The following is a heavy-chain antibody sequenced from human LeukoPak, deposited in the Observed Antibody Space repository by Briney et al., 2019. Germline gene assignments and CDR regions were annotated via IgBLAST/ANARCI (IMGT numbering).Heavy chain of an antibody. CDR2: INPNSGGT. CDR1: GYIFTGYY. J-gene: IGHJ3*02. CDR3: TTPVGISDAFDI. Sequence: ASVKVSCKASGYIFTGYYMHWVRQAPGQGREWMRRINPNSGGTNYAQKFQGRVTMTRDTSITTAYMELNRLTSDDTAVYYCTTPVGISDAFDIWGQGTMVTVSS. D-gene: IGHD1-26*01. V-gene: IGHV1-2*06.